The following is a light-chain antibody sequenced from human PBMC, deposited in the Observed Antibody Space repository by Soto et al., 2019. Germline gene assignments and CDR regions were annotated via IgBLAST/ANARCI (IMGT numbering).Light chain of an antibody. CDR3: SSYTSSSPGDVV. Sequence: QSALTQPASVSGSPGQSITISCTGTSSDVGGYNYVSWYQQHPGKAPKLMIYDVSNRPSGVSNRFSGSKSGNTTSLTISGLQAEDEADYYCSSYTSSSPGDVVFGEGTKVTVL. CDR1: SSDVGGYNY. V-gene: IGLV2-14*01. CDR2: DVS. J-gene: IGLJ2*01.